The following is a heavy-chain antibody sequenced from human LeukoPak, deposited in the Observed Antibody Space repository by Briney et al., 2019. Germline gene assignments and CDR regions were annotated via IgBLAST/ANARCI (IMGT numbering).Heavy chain of an antibody. Sequence: GGSLRLSFAASGFTFSSYAMHWVRQAPGKGLEWVAVISYDGSNKYYADSVKGRFTISRDNSKNTLYLQMNSLRAEDTAVYYCARDHYYDSSAPISYFDYWGQGTLVTASS. CDR1: GFTFSSYA. CDR2: ISYDGSNK. CDR3: ARDHYYDSSAPISYFDY. D-gene: IGHD3-22*01. V-gene: IGHV3-30-3*01. J-gene: IGHJ4*02.